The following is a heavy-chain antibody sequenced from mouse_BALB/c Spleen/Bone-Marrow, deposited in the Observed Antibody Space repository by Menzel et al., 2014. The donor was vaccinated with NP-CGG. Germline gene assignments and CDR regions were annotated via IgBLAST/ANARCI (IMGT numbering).Heavy chain of an antibody. D-gene: IGHD1-1*01. V-gene: IGHV14-3*02. CDR3: ARYNYGSSQFAY. J-gene: IGHJ3*01. Sequence: VQLQQSGAELVEPGASVKSSCTASGFNIKDTYMHWVKQRPEQGLEWIGRIDPANGNTKYDPKFQGKATITADTSSNTAYLQLSSLTSEDTAVYYCARYNYGSSQFAYWGQGTLVTVSA. CDR1: GFNIKDTY. CDR2: IDPANGNT.